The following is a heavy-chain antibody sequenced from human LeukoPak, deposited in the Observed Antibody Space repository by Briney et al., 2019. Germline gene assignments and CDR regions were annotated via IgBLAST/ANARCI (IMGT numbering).Heavy chain of an antibody. CDR1: GFTFDDYG. Sequence: GGSLRLSCAASGFTFDDYGMSWVRQAPGKGLECVSVIYSSGGTYYADSVKGRFTISRDNSKNTLYLQMNSLRAEDTAVYYCASDYYYGSGSFYSWGQGTLVTVSS. CDR3: ASDYYYGSGSFYS. V-gene: IGHV3-53*01. D-gene: IGHD3-10*01. J-gene: IGHJ4*02. CDR2: IYSSGGT.